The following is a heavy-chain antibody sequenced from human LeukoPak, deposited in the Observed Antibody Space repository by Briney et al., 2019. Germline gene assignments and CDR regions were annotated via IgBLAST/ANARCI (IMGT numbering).Heavy chain of an antibody. Sequence: PGGSLRLSCTTSGFIFGDYAMNWVRDAPGKGLEWVGFIRSKVYGGTTEYAASVKGRFTISKDDSKSIAYLQMSSLKIEDTAVYYCTREVGSYLASDYYYYMDVWGKGTTVTISS. CDR3: TREVGSYLASDYYYYMDV. J-gene: IGHJ6*03. CDR2: IRSKVYGGTT. V-gene: IGHV3-49*04. D-gene: IGHD1-26*01. CDR1: GFIFGDYA.